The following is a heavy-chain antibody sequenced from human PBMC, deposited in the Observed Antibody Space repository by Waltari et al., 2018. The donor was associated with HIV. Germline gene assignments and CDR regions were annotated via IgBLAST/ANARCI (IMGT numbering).Heavy chain of an antibody. Sequence: EVQLVESGGGLVQPGGSLRLSCAASGFTFRSYWMHWVRQAPGRGRVGVSRIHSDGSSTSYADFVKGRFTISRDNAKNTLYLEMNSLRAEDTAVYYCARREATVVRGVYYYGMDVWGQGTTVTVSS. CDR2: IHSDGSST. CDR1: GFTFRSYW. CDR3: ARREATVVRGVYYYGMDV. J-gene: IGHJ6*02. V-gene: IGHV3-74*01. D-gene: IGHD3-10*01.